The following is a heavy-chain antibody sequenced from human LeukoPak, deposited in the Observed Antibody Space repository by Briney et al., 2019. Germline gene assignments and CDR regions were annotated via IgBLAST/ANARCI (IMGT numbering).Heavy chain of an antibody. CDR2: ISWNSGSI. CDR1: GFTFDDYG. J-gene: IGHJ2*01. Sequence: GGSLRLSCAASGFTFDDYGMSWVRQAPGKGLEWVSGISWNSGSIDYADSVKGRFTISRENAKNSLYLQLNSLRAGDTAVYYCARAAYSSTWYSRYFDLWGRGTLVTVSS. D-gene: IGHD6-13*01. V-gene: IGHV3-20*04. CDR3: ARAAYSSTWYSRYFDL.